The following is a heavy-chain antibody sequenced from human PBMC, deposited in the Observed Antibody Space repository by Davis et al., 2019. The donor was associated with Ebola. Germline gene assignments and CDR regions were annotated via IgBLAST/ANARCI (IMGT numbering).Heavy chain of an antibody. CDR3: ARAGVVPAAIRSWGMDV. Sequence: PGGSLRLSCVASGFTFSSYWMHWVRQAPGKGLVWVSRINSDGSSTSYADSVKGRFTISRDNAKNTLYLQMNSLRAEDTAVYYCARAGVVPAAIRSWGMDVWGQGTTVTVSS. CDR2: INSDGSST. D-gene: IGHD2-2*02. J-gene: IGHJ6*02. V-gene: IGHV3-74*01. CDR1: GFTFSSYW.